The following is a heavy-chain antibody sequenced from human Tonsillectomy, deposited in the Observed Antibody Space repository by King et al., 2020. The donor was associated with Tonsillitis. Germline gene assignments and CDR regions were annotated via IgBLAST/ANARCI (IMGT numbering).Heavy chain of an antibody. CDR3: VKGLLAGPTTGRYVDN. J-gene: IGHJ4*02. CDR2: ISGSGGGT. CDR1: GFTSSSYA. Sequence: VQLVESGGGLVQPGGSLRLSCAASGFTSSSYAMSWVRQAPGKGLEWVSAISGSGGGTYYADSVKGRFTISRDNSKNTLYLQMGSLRDEETAVYYCVKGLLAGPTTGRYVDNWGQGTLVTVAS. V-gene: IGHV3-23*04. D-gene: IGHD1-26*01.